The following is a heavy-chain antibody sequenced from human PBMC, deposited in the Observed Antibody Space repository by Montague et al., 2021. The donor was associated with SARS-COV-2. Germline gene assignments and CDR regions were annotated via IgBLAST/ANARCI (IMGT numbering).Heavy chain of an antibody. CDR2: IYNSGST. CDR1: GGSISGYY. CDR3: VRDQGRSNWNYPDY. Sequence: SETLSLTCTVSGGSISGYYRSWFRQSAGKGLEWIGRIYNSGSTSYNPSLKSRATMSVDTSKNQFSLKLSSVTAADTAVYYCVRDQGRSNWNYPDYWGQGTLVTVSS. V-gene: IGHV4-4*07. D-gene: IGHD1-20*01. J-gene: IGHJ4*02.